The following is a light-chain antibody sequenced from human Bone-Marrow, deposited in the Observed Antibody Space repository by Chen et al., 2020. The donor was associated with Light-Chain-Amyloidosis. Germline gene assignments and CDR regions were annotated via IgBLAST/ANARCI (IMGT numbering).Light chain of an antibody. CDR3: QQYGRSLGT. J-gene: IGKJ1*01. V-gene: IGKV3-20*01. Sequence: EIVLTQSPGTLSLSPGERATLSCRASQSVSSSYLAWYQQKPGQAPRLLIYGASSRATGIPDSFSGSGSGTGFTLTISRLEPEDGAVYYCQQYGRSLGTFGQGTKVEIK. CDR2: GAS. CDR1: QSVSSSY.